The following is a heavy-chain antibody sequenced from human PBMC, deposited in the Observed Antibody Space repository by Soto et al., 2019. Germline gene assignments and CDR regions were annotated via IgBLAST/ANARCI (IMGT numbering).Heavy chain of an antibody. CDR3: ATGRFLEWLCFDY. V-gene: IGHV4-39*07. D-gene: IGHD3-3*01. CDR1: GGSISSSSYY. Sequence: SETLSLTCTVSGGSISSSSYYWGWIRQPPGKGLEWIGSIYYSGSTYYNPSLKSRVTISVDTSKNQFSLKLSSVTAADTAVYYCATGRFLEWLCFDYWGQGTLVTVSS. CDR2: IYYSGST. J-gene: IGHJ4*02.